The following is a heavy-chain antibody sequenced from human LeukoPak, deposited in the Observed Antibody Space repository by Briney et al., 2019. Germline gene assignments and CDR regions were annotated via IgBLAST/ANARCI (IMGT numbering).Heavy chain of an antibody. CDR2: IIPIFGTA. V-gene: IGHV1-69*05. Sequence: SVKVSCKASGGTFSSYAISWVRQAPGQGLEWMGGIIPIFGTANYAQKFQGRVTMTRDTSISTAYMELSRLRSDDTAVYYCARGDYDFWSGYALFDYWGQGTLVTVSS. CDR1: GGTFSSYA. CDR3: ARGDYDFWSGYALFDY. J-gene: IGHJ4*02. D-gene: IGHD3-3*01.